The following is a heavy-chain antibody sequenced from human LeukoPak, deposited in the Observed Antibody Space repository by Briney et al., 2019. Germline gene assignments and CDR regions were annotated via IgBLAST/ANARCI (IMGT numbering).Heavy chain of an antibody. CDR1: GGSISIYY. V-gene: IGHV4-59*01. CDR2: IYYTGTT. CDR3: ARGEDFERYYLAY. Sequence: PSETLSLTCSISGGSISIYYWTWIRQIPGKGLEWIGYIYYTGTTNYDPLFESRATISVDTSKNQFSLKLTSVTAADTAVYFCARGEDFERYYLAYWGQGTLVTVSS. J-gene: IGHJ4*02. D-gene: IGHD3-9*01.